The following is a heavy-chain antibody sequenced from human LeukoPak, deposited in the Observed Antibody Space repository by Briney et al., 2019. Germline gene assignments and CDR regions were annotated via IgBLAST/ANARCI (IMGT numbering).Heavy chain of an antibody. D-gene: IGHD3-10*01. V-gene: IGHV3-30*03. Sequence: PGGSLRLSCAPSGFTFSRHGMHWVRQAPGKGLEWVAIISNDGSRKYYAHSVEGRFTISRDNAKNLLYLQMNSLRAEDTAVYYCARDGWFGELDKDHFDYWGQGTLVTVSS. CDR1: GFTFSRHG. CDR2: ISNDGSRK. CDR3: ARDGWFGELDKDHFDY. J-gene: IGHJ4*02.